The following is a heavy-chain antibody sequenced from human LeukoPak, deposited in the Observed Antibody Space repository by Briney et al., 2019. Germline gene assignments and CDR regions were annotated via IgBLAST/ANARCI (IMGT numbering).Heavy chain of an antibody. D-gene: IGHD2/OR15-2a*01. V-gene: IGHV3-23*01. CDR1: GFTFSSYA. CDR3: AKSFQGFDS. CDR2: IIGSGGST. J-gene: IGHJ4*02. Sequence: GGSLRLSCAASGFTFSSYAMSWVRQAPGKGLEWVSTIIGSGGSTYYADSVKGRFTISRDNSKNTMYLQMNTLRAEDTAVYYCAKSFQGFDSWSQGTLVSVSS.